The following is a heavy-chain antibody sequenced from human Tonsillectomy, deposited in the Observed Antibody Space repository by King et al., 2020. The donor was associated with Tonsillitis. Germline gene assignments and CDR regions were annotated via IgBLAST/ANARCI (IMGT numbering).Heavy chain of an antibody. CDR2: IRYDGSNK. D-gene: IGHD3-16*01. J-gene: IGHJ6*02. Sequence: VQLVESGGGVVQPGGSLRLSCAASGFTFSSYGMHWVRQAPGKGLEWVTFIRYDGSNKYCADSVKGRFSISRDNSKNTLFLQMNSLRAEDTAVYYCAKDRGGDYYYGMDVWGQGTTVTVSS. CDR1: GFTFSSYG. CDR3: AKDRGGDYYYGMDV. V-gene: IGHV3-30*02.